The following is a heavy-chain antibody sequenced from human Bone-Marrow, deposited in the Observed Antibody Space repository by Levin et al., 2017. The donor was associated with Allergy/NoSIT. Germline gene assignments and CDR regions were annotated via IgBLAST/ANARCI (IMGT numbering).Heavy chain of an antibody. CDR1: GFTFNSYA. V-gene: IGHV3-23*01. CDR3: AKDPHFGGSGKFRY. CDR2: ISGSGATT. J-gene: IGHJ4*02. D-gene: IGHD3-10*01. Sequence: PGGSLRLSCAASGFTFNSYAMDWVRQAPGKGLEWVSSISGSGATTHYTDSAKGRFTISRDNSKSTLYLQMSCLTAEDTAVYYCAKDPHFGGSGKFRYWGQGTLVSVSS.